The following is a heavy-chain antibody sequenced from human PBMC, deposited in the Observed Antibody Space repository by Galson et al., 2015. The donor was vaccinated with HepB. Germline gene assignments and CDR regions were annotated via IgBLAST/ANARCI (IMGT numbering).Heavy chain of an antibody. CDR1: GFTFSGSA. D-gene: IGHD6-19*01. V-gene: IGHV3-73*01. Sequence: SLRLSCAASGFTFSGSAIHWVRQASGKGLEWVGRIRSKASSHATAYTASLKGRFTISRDDSKNTPYLHMNSLKTEDTAVYYCARLGDLSGYSSLWGQGTLVTVSS. J-gene: IGHJ4*02. CDR2: IRSKASSHAT. CDR3: ARLGDLSGYSSL.